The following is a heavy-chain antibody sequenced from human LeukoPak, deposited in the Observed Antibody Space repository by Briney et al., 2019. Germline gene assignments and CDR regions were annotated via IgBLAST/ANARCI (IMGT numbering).Heavy chain of an antibody. V-gene: IGHV3-15*01. J-gene: IGHJ4*02. CDR3: VIYRAWDLLGGEF. D-gene: IGHD1-26*01. CDR1: GFTFSNAW. Sequence: GGSLRLSCAASGFTFSNAWMSWVRQAPGKGQEWLGRIKSRPDGGTTDYAAPAKGRITISRDDSINTLYLQMDSLEIEGAAVYYCVIYRAWDLLGGEFWGQGTLVTVSS. CDR2: IKSRPDGGTT.